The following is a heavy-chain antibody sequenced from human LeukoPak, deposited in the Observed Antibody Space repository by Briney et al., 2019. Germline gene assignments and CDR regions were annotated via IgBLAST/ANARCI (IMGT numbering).Heavy chain of an antibody. D-gene: IGHD2-15*01. CDR3: ARPVVVVAASLYYFDY. CDR1: GGSFISSSYL. J-gene: IGHJ4*02. CDR2: IFYSGGT. V-gene: IGHV4-39*01. Sequence: SETLSLTCTVSGGSFISSSYLWGWIRQPPEKGLEWIANIFYSGGTEYNASLKSRVTISVDTSKNQFSLKLSSVTAADTAVYYCARPVVVVAASLYYFDYWGQGTLVTVSS.